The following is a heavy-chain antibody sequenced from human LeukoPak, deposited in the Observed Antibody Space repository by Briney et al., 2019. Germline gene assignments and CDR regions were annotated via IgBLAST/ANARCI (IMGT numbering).Heavy chain of an antibody. D-gene: IGHD6-19*01. Sequence: PGGSLRLSCAASGFTFSNYFMTWIRQAPGEGPEWVSYISGSSATYYADSVKGRFTISRDNAKNSLYLQMNSLRAEDTAVYYCAKDLSRAVAADWFDPWDQGSLVTVSS. CDR3: AKDLSRAVAADWFDP. CDR1: GFTFSNYF. CDR2: ISGSSAT. V-gene: IGHV3-69-1*01. J-gene: IGHJ5*02.